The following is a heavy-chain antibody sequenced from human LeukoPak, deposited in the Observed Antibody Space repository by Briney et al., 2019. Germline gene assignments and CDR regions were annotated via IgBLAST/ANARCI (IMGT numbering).Heavy chain of an antibody. CDR3: ASFPGYSYGPTGDY. Sequence: TLSLTCTVSGGSISSYYWSWIRQPPGKGLEWIGYIYYSGSTNYNPSLKSRVTISVDTSKNQFSLKLSSVTAADTAVYYCASFPGYSYGPTGDYWGQGTLVTVSS. V-gene: IGHV4-59*01. D-gene: IGHD5-18*01. CDR2: IYYSGST. CDR1: GGSISSYY. J-gene: IGHJ4*02.